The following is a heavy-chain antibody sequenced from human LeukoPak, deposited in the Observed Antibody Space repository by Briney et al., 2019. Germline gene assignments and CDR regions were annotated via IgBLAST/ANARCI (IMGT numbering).Heavy chain of an antibody. Sequence: GESLKISCKGSGHSFTTYRIGWVRQMPGKGLEWMGIIYVDDSDTTYNPAFQGQVTISADKFINTAYLQWDSLQASDTAMYFCVRHNDYYYMDVWGKGTSVTVSS. CDR3: VRHNDYYYMDV. J-gene: IGHJ6*03. V-gene: IGHV5-51*01. CDR2: IYVDDSDT. CDR1: GHSFTTYR.